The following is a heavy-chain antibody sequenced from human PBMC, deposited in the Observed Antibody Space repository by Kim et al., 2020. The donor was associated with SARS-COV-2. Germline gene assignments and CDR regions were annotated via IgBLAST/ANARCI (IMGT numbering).Heavy chain of an antibody. V-gene: IGHV4-34*01. CDR3: ARERSEDIVATKAINDY. CDR2: INHSGST. J-gene: IGHJ4*01. Sequence: SETLSLTCAVYGGSFSGYYWSWIRQPPGKGLEWIGEINHSGSTNYNPSLKSRVTISVDTSKNQFSLKLSSVTAADTAVYYCARERSEDIVATKAINDYWG. D-gene: IGHD5-12*01. CDR1: GGSFSGYY.